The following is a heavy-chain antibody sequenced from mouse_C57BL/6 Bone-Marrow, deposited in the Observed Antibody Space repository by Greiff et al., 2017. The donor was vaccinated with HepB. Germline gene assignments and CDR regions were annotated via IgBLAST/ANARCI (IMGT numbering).Heavy chain of an antibody. CDR3: AMDHAYYFDY. J-gene: IGHJ2*01. Sequence: VQLQQSGAELARPGASVKLSCKASGYTFTSYGISWVKQRTGQGLEWIGEIYPRSGNTYYNEKFKGKATLTADKSSSTAYMQLSSLTSEDSAVYFCAMDHAYYFDYWGQGTTLTVSS. CDR1: GYTFTSYG. CDR2: IYPRSGNT. V-gene: IGHV1-81*01.